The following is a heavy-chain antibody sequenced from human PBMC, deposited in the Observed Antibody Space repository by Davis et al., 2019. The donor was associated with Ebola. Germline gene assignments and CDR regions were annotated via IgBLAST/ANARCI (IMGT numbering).Heavy chain of an antibody. Sequence: PGGSLRLSCAASGFSFGSNAMSWVRQAPGKGLEWISDISASAVKIHYADSVKGRFTISRDNSKNTLYLQMNSLRAEDTAVYYCARLAGVVPAAWRGYYGMDVWGQGTTVTVSS. CDR3: ARLAGVVPAAWRGYYGMDV. V-gene: IGHV3-23*01. D-gene: IGHD2-2*01. CDR2: ISASAVKI. J-gene: IGHJ6*02. CDR1: GFSFGSNA.